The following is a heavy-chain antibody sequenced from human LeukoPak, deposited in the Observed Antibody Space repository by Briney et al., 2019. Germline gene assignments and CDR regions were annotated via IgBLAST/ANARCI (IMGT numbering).Heavy chain of an antibody. CDR2: ISGSGGST. CDR1: GFTFSSYA. D-gene: IGHD4-23*01. CDR3: ARGGGNRREYGMDV. V-gene: IGHV3-23*01. J-gene: IGHJ6*02. Sequence: GGSLRLTCAASGFTFSSYAMSWVRQAPGKGLEWVSAISGSGGSTYYADSVKGRFTISRDNSKNTLYLQMNSLRAEDTAVYYCARGGGNRREYGMDVWGQGTTVTVSS.